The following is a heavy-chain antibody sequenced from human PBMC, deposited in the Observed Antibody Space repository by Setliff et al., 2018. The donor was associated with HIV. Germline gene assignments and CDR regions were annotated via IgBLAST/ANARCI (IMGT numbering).Heavy chain of an antibody. J-gene: IGHJ4*02. Sequence: PGGSLRLSCAASGFTFSDYYMSWIRQAPGKGLGWVSYISSSSSYTNYADSVKGRFTISRDNAKNSLYLQMNSLRAEDTAVYYCARVIMITFGGPDYWGQGTLVTVSS. V-gene: IGHV3-11*05. CDR3: ARVIMITFGGPDY. D-gene: IGHD3-16*01. CDR1: GFTFSDYY. CDR2: ISSSSSYT.